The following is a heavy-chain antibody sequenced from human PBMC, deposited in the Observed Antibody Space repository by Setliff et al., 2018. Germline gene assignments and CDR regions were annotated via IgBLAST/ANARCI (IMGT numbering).Heavy chain of an antibody. J-gene: IGHJ4*02. CDR1: GGSISSSRYY. CDR2: IYYSGRT. D-gene: IGHD6-19*01. Sequence: SETLSLTCTVSGGSISSSRYYWSWIRQPPGKGLEWIGSIYYSGRTYSNPSRKSRVTITVDTSKNQFSLKLSSVTDADTAVYYCARVRSLGSGRYSGGAKRHYFDYWGQGTLVTVSS. V-gene: IGHV4-39*07. CDR3: ARVRSLGSGRYSGGAKRHYFDY.